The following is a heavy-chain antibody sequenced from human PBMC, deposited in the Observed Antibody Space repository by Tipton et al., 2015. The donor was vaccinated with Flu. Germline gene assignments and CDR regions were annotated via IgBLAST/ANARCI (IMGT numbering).Heavy chain of an antibody. J-gene: IGHJ5*02. CDR3: ARVGGDYRDTSGFIPWFDL. D-gene: IGHD3-22*01. CDR1: GGSFSGYY. CDR2: INQSGRP. V-gene: IGHV4-34*01. Sequence: LRLSCAVYGGSFSGYYWSWIRQSPGKGLEWIGEINQSGRPNYNPSLKNRVTISVDTSKNQFSLSLTSVTAADTAVYYCARVGGDYRDTSGFIPWFDLWGQGTLVTVSS.